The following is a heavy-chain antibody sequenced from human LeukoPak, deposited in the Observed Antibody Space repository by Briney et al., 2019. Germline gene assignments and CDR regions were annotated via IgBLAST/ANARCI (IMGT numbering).Heavy chain of an antibody. CDR2: IYTSGST. J-gene: IGHJ4*02. Sequence: SETLSLTCTVSGGSISSGSYYWSWIRQPAGKGLEWIGRIYTSGSTNYNPSLKSRVTISVDTSKNQFSLKLSSVTAADTAVYYCASEMATIYLSSYYFDYWGQGTLVTVSS. CDR3: ASEMATIYLSSYYFDY. V-gene: IGHV4-61*02. D-gene: IGHD5-24*01. CDR1: GGSISSGSYY.